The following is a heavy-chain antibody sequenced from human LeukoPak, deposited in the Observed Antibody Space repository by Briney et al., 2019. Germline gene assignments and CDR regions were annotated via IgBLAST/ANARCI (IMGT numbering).Heavy chain of an antibody. CDR3: AKFYYDISAGYSF. D-gene: IGHD3-9*01. CDR2: MYSNGNT. Sequence: PGGSLRLSCAASGFTFSSYAMSWVRQAPGKGLEWVSVMYSNGNTFYSDSVKGRFTISRDSSENTLYLQMNSLRVEDTGVYYCAKFYYDISAGYSFWGQGTLVTVSS. V-gene: IGHV3-23*05. J-gene: IGHJ4*02. CDR1: GFTFSSYA.